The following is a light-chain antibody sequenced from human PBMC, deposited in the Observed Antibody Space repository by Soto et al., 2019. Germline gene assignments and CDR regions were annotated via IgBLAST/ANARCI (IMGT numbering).Light chain of an antibody. CDR2: RVT. J-gene: IGLJ1*01. CDR1: SSDIGHYDY. CDR3: CSLPPTHTFV. V-gene: IGLV2-14*03. Sequence: QSVLTQPASVSGSPGQSITISCTGTSSDIGHYDYVSWYQQHPGKAPKLMIYRVTYRPSGVSNRYSGSKSGNSASLTISGPQVNDGAIYYCCSLPPTHTFVFGSGTKFT.